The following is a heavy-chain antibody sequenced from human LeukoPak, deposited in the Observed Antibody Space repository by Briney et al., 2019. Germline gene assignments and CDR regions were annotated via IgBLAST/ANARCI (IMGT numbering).Heavy chain of an antibody. CDR3: ARPARRTIFGVVKGVWFDP. CDR1: GGSISSYY. V-gene: IGHV4-59*08. J-gene: IGHJ5*02. Sequence: PSETLSLTCTVSGGSISSYYWSWIRQPPGKGLEWIGYIYYSGSTNYNPSLKSRVTISVDTSKNQFSLKLSSVTAADTAVYYCARPARRTIFGVVKGVWFDPWGQGTLVTVSS. D-gene: IGHD3-3*01. CDR2: IYYSGST.